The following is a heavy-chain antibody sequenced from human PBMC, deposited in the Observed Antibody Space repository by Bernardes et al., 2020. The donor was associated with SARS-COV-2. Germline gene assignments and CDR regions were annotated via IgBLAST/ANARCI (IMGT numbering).Heavy chain of an antibody. V-gene: IGHV3-74*01. CDR2: IKTDGSTT. J-gene: IGHJ6*02. Sequence: GGSLRLSCAASGFAFSNYWMHWVRQASGKGLVWVSRIKTDGSTTNYADSVKGRFTISRDNAKNTLYLQMNSLRVEDTAVYYCVGRNYDSTGFSDFWGQGTTVTVSS. CDR1: GFAFSNYW. CDR3: VGRNYDSTGFSDF. D-gene: IGHD3-22*01.